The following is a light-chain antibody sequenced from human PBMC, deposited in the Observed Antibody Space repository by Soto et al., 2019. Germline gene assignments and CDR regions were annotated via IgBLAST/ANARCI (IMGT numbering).Light chain of an antibody. V-gene: IGLV2-14*03. CDR2: DVN. J-gene: IGLJ2*01. CDR3: GSYTISGSVV. CDR1: SSDVGAYNY. Sequence: QSALTQPASVSGSPGQSIAISCIGTSSDVGAYNYVSWYQQHPGKAPKLVIYDVNNRPSGVSNRFSGSKSGNTASLTISGLQAEDEADYYCGSYTISGSVVFGGGTKVTVL.